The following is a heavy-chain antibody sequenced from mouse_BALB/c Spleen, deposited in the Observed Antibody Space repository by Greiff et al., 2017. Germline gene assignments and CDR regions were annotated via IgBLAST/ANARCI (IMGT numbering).Heavy chain of an antibody. Sequence: EVKVVESGGGLVQPKGSLKLSCAASGFTFNTYAMNWVRQAPGKGLEWVARIRSKSNNYATYYADSVKDRFTISRDDSQSMLYLQMNNLKTEDTAMYYCVRQRSGYYYFDYWGQGTTLTVSS. CDR1: GFTFNTYA. J-gene: IGHJ2*01. CDR3: VRQRSGYYYFDY. CDR2: IRSKSNNYAT. V-gene: IGHV10-1*02.